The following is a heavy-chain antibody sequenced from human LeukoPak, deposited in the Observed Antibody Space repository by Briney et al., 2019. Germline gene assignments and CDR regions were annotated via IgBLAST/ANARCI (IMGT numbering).Heavy chain of an antibody. V-gene: IGHV3-73*01. D-gene: IGHD5-24*01. CDR2: IRSKANSYAT. J-gene: IGHJ4*02. Sequence: PGGSLRLSCAASGFTFSGSAMHWVRQASGKGLEWVGRIRSKANSYATAYAASVKGRFTISRDDSKHTAYLQMNSLKTEDTDVYYCTRHRSRRDGYKYGWFDYWRQGSLVTVSS. CDR1: GFTFSGSA. CDR3: TRHRSRRDGYKYGWFDY.